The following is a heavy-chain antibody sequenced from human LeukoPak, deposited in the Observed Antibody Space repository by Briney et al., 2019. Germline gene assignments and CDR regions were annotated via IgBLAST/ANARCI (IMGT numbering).Heavy chain of an antibody. V-gene: IGHV3-43D*03. D-gene: IGHD3-22*01. CDR1: GFTFDDYA. CDR3: AKGGVYDSSVYFDY. Sequence: GGSLRLSCAASGFTFDDYAMHWARQAPGKGLEWVSLIGWDGGYTYYADSVKGRFTISRDNSKNSPYLQMNSLRAEDTALYYCAKGGVYDSSVYFDYWGQGTLVTVSS. J-gene: IGHJ4*02. CDR2: IGWDGGYT.